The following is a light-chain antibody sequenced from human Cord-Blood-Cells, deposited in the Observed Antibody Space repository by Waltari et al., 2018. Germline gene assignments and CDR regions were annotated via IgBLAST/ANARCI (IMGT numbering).Light chain of an antibody. Sequence: QSALTQPPSASGSPGQPVTIPCTGPSSHVGGYNYVLWYQQHPGKAPKLMIYDVSKRPSGVPDRFSGSKSGNTASLTVSGLQAEDEADYYCSSYAGSNNVVFGGGTKLTVL. J-gene: IGLJ2*01. CDR1: SSHVGGYNY. CDR3: SSYAGSNNVV. CDR2: DVS. V-gene: IGLV2-8*01.